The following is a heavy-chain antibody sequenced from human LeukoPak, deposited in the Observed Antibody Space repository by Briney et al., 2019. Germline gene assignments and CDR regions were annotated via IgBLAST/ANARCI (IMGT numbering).Heavy chain of an antibody. Sequence: GGSLRLSCAASGFTFTNYWMSWVRQAPGKGLEWVSSISSIGSTIYYADSVKGRFTISRDNAKNSLYLQMNSLRVEDTAVYYCAREVLLWFGELLYYYYYMDVWGKGTTVTVSS. CDR1: GFTFTNYW. CDR2: ISSIGSTI. D-gene: IGHD3-10*01. J-gene: IGHJ6*03. CDR3: AREVLLWFGELLYYYYYMDV. V-gene: IGHV3-48*01.